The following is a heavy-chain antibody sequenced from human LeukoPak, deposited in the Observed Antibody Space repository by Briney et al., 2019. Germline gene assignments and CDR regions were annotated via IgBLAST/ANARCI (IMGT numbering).Heavy chain of an antibody. CDR2: INHSGST. D-gene: IGHD2-2*02. CDR3: ARGQRYCSSTSCYRTYLGWFDP. Sequence: PSETLSLTCAVYGGSSSGYYWSWIRQPPGKGLEWIGEINHSGSTNYNPSLKSRVTISVDTSKNQFSLKLGSVTAADTAVYYCARGQRYCSSTSCYRTYLGWFDPWGQGTLVTVSS. V-gene: IGHV4-34*01. J-gene: IGHJ5*02. CDR1: GGSSSGYY.